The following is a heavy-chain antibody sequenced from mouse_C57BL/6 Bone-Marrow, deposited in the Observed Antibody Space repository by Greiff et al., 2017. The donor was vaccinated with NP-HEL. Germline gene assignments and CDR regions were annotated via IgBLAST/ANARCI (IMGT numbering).Heavy chain of an antibody. D-gene: IGHD1-1*02. V-gene: IGHV1-26*01. Sequence: EVQLQQSGPELVKPGASVKISCKASGYTFTDYYMNWVKQSHGKSLEWIGDINPNNGGTSYNQKFKGKATLTVDKSSSTAYMELRSLTSEDSAVYYCARPVGPWFAYWGQGTLVTVSA. CDR2: INPNNGGT. J-gene: IGHJ3*01. CDR3: ARPVGPWFAY. CDR1: GYTFTDYY.